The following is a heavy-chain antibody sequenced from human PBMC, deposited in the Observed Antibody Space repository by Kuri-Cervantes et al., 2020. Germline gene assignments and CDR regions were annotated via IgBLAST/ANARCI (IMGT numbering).Heavy chain of an antibody. CDR3: AREDIVVVPAATYYGMDV. J-gene: IGHJ6*02. Sequence: ASVKVSCKASGYIFTSYDINWVRQAPGQGLEWMGWISAYNGNTNYAQKLQGRVTMTTDTSTSTAYMELRSLRSDDTAVYYCAREDIVVVPAATYYGMDVWGQGTTVTVSS. CDR1: GYIFTSYD. V-gene: IGHV1-18*01. D-gene: IGHD2-2*01. CDR2: ISAYNGNT.